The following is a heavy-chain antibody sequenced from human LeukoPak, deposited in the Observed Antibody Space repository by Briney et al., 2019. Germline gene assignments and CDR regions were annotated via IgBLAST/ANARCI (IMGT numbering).Heavy chain of an antibody. CDR3: ARNSGSYYLASAVDI. V-gene: IGHV4-61*02. CDR2: IYTSGST. CDR1: GGSISSGSYY. J-gene: IGHJ3*02. Sequence: SETLSLTCTVSGGSISSGSYYWSWIRQPAGTGLEWIGRIYTSGSTNYNPSLKSRVTISVDTSKNQFSLKLSSVTAADTAVYYCARNSGSYYLASAVDIWGQGTMVTVSS. D-gene: IGHD1-26*01.